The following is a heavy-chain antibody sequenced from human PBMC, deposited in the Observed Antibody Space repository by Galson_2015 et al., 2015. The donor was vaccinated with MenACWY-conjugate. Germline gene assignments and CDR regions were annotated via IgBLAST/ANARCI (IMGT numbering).Heavy chain of an antibody. CDR2: INVDESTT. CDR1: GFTFVTYW. V-gene: IGHV3-74*01. D-gene: IGHD2-8*01. J-gene: IGHJ4*02. Sequence: SLRLSFPGSGFTFVTYWMRWVGQIPGKGLASVSCINVDESTTDNAASVKGRFTISRDNAKNTLFLQMNRLRTEDTSVYYCVRGTNDWKGVDSWGQGTLVNVSS. CDR3: VRGTNDWKGVDS.